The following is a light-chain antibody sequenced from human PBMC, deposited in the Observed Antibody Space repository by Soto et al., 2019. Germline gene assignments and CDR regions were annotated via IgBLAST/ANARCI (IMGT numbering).Light chain of an antibody. CDR3: SSYTSSSTYV. J-gene: IGLJ1*01. CDR1: SSDVGGSNY. V-gene: IGLV2-14*03. CDR2: DVS. Sequence: QCALTQPASVSGSPGQSITISCTGTSSDVGGSNYVSWYQQHPGKAPKLIIFDVSHRPSGFSNRFSGSKSGNTASLTISGLQAEDEADYYCSSYTSSSTYVFGTGTKVTVL.